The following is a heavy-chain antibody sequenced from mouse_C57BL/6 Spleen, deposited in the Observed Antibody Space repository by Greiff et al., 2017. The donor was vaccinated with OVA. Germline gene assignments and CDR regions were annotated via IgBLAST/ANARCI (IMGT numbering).Heavy chain of an antibody. Sequence: QVQLQQPGAELVKPGASVKMSCKASGYTFTSYWITWVKQRPGQGLEWIGDIYPGSGSTNYNEKFKSKATLTVDTSSSTAYMQLSSLTSEDSAVYYCARGGSSPYYAIDYWGQGTSVTVSS. CDR2: IYPGSGST. J-gene: IGHJ4*01. CDR3: ARGGSSPYYAIDY. CDR1: GYTFTSYW. V-gene: IGHV1-55*01. D-gene: IGHD1-1*01.